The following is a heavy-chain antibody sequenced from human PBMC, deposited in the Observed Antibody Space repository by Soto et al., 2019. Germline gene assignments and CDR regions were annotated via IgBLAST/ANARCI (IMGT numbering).Heavy chain of an antibody. CDR2: VYYSGTT. V-gene: IGHV4-30-4*01. J-gene: IGHJ2*01. Sequence: SETLSLTCTVSGASINNNDYYWSWIRQTPGKGLEWIGYVYYSGTTDYIPSLKSRLSMSIDKSQNQFTLELNSVTAADTATYYCARMSYFYDKWYFDLWGRGTLVTVSS. CDR3: ARMSYFYDKWYFDL. D-gene: IGHD3-22*01. CDR1: GASINNNDYY.